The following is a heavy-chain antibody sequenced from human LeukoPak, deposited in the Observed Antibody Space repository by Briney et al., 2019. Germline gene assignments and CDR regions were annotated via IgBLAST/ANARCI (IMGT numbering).Heavy chain of an antibody. CDR3: EVSPRRDAFDF. CDR2: IKQDGSEK. Sequence: PGGSLRLSCAASGFTFSSYWMSWVRQAPGEGLKWVANIKQDGSEKYYVDSVKGRFTISRDNAKNSLYLQTNSLRAEDTAVYYCEVSPRRDAFDFWGQGTMVTVSS. J-gene: IGHJ3*01. CDR1: GFTFSSYW. V-gene: IGHV3-7*01.